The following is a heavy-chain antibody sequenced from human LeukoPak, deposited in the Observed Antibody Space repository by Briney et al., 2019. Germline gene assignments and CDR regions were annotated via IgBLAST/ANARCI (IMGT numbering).Heavy chain of an antibody. D-gene: IGHD3-9*01. CDR3: ARDVLYYDILTGSGMDV. V-gene: IGHV3-21*01. CDR2: ISSSSSYI. CDR1: GFTFSSYS. Sequence: PGGSLRLSCAASGFTFSSYSMNWVRQAPGKGLEWVSSISSSSSYIYYADSVKGRFTISRDNAKTSLYLQMNSLRAEDTAVYYCARDVLYYDILTGSGMDVWGQGTTVTVSS. J-gene: IGHJ6*02.